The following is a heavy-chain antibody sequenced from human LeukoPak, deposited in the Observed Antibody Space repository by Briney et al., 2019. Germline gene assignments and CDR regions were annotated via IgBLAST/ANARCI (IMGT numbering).Heavy chain of an antibody. CDR2: INHSGNT. J-gene: IGHJ3*02. CDR3: ARAKAGYSSTDAFDI. Sequence: SETLSLTCAVYGESFSGYYWNWIRQPPGKGLEWIGEINHSGNTNYNPSLKSRVTISVDTSKNQFSLKLISVTAADTAVYYCARAKAGYSSTDAFDIWGQGTMVTVSS. CDR1: GESFSGYY. V-gene: IGHV4-34*01. D-gene: IGHD6-19*01.